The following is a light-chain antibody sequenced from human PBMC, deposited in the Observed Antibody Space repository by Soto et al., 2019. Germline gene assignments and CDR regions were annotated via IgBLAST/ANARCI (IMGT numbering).Light chain of an antibody. CDR1: QSVSSS. CDR2: GAS. CDR3: HRRRHRT. Sequence: EIVLTQSPATLSLSPGERATLSCRASQSVSSSLARYQQKPAQALILDISGASTRTTGSPAGFRGSGSGTDFTLTINRLEPEDFSFYHYHRRRHRTFGQGTKVDI. V-gene: IGKV3-11*01. J-gene: IGKJ1*01.